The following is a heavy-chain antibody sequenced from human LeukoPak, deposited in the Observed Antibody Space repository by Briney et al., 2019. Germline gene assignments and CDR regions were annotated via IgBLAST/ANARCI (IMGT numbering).Heavy chain of an antibody. V-gene: IGHV4-4*07. CDR2: IFTSGST. Sequence: SETLSLTCTVSAGSTNSYYWSWIRQPAGKGLEWIGLIFTSGSTNYNPSLKSRVTMSVDTSKNQFSLKLSSVTAADTAVYYCASQPYSGYGGNNWFDPWGQGTLVTVSS. J-gene: IGHJ5*02. D-gene: IGHD5-12*01. CDR3: ASQPYSGYGGNNWFDP. CDR1: AGSTNSYY.